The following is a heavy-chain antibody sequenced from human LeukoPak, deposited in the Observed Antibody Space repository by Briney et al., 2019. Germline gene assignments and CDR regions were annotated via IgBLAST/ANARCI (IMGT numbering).Heavy chain of an antibody. CDR1: GGSISSYY. V-gene: IGHV4-4*09. CDR2: IHTSGST. Sequence: SETLSLTCTVSGGSISSYYWSWIRQPPGKGLEWIGYIHTSGSTNYNPSLKSRVTISVDTSKNQFSLKLSSGTAADTAVYYCATHDYYDSSGYASDYWGQGTLVTVSS. D-gene: IGHD3-22*01. CDR3: ATHDYYDSSGYASDY. J-gene: IGHJ4*02.